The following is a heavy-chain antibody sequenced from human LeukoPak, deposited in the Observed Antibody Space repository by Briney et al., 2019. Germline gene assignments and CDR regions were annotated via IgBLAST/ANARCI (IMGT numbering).Heavy chain of an antibody. V-gene: IGHV3-30*02. Sequence: GGSLRRSGAASGFTFSSSGMHWVRQAPGKGLVGLAFISYDGSNTDYADSVQGRVTISRDNSKNTLYLQMNSLRAEDTAVYYCAKAPRGSYSDYWGQETPVTVAS. J-gene: IGHJ4*02. D-gene: IGHD5-12*01. CDR1: GFTFSSSG. CDR2: ISYDGSNT. CDR3: AKAPRGSYSDY.